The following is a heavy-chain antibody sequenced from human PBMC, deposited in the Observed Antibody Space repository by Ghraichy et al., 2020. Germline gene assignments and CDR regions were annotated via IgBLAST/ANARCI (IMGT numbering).Heavy chain of an antibody. CDR1: GFSFDDSA. V-gene: IGHV3-9*01. CDR3: ANDLSPYLVETTWLEQDYYSVALDV. CDR2: ISWNSGTI. J-gene: IGHJ6*02. D-gene: IGHD4/OR15-4a*01. Sequence: GGSLRLSCAVSGFSFDDSAMHWVRQGPGKGLEWVSGISWNSGTIGYADSVRGRFTISRDNAKTSLYLQMNSLRAEDTALYYCANDLSPYLVETTWLEQDYYSVALDVWGRGTTVIVSS.